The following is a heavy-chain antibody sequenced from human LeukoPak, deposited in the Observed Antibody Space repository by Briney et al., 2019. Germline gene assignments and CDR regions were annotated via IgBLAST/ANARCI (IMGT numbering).Heavy chain of an antibody. D-gene: IGHD1-20*01. CDR2: LYHSVSP. CDR1: GASIRHYY. Sequence: PSETLSLTCTVSGASIRHYYWSWIRQPPGKGLEWIGNLYHSVSPNYNPSLKSRVTISIDTAKNQFSLRLRSVTAADTAVYYCATLTGTTYPYYFDFWGQATLVTVSS. J-gene: IGHJ4*02. V-gene: IGHV4-59*01. CDR3: ATLTGTTYPYYFDF.